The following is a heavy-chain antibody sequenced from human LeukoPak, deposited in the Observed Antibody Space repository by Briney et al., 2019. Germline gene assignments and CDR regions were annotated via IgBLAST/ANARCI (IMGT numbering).Heavy chain of an antibody. V-gene: IGHV1-24*01. Sequence: GASVKVSYKVSGYTLTELSLHWVRQAAGKGLEWMGGFEPEDGERVYEQTFQGRVAMTEDTSTDTAYMELSSLTSEDTAVYYCVTLGGGVPIAIVDYWGQGTLVTVSS. CDR2: FEPEDGER. CDR3: VTLGGGVPIAIVDY. D-gene: IGHD3-16*01. J-gene: IGHJ4*02. CDR1: GYTLTELS.